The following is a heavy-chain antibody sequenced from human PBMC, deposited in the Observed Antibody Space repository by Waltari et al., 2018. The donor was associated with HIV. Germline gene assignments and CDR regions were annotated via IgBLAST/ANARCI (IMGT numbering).Heavy chain of an antibody. V-gene: IGHV3-73*01. CDR1: GFTSSAPA. CDR2: IRSKLKNFAT. J-gene: IGHJ4*02. CDR3: TRPGLNNGWYV. Sequence: EMQLVESGGALVQPGGSLTLSAAASGFTSSAPAVHWVRQTPGKGLEGVGRIRSKLKNFATSYADSVKGRFAISRDDSNNTAFLQMSSLKIEDTAVYYCTRPGLNNGWYVWGQGTLVTVSS. D-gene: IGHD6-19*01.